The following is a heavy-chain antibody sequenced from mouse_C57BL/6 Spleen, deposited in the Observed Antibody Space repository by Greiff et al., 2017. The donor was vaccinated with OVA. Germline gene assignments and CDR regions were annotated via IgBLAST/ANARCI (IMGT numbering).Heavy chain of an antibody. CDR2: IYPGSGST. CDR3: ARERRTAQATPFAY. V-gene: IGHV1-55*01. CDR1: GYTFTSYW. Sequence: VQLQQPGAELVKPGASVKMSCKASGYTFTSYWITWVKQRPGQGLEWIGDIYPGSGSTNYNEKFKSKATLTVDTSSSTAYMQLSSLTSEDSAVYYCARERRTAQATPFAYWGQGTLVTVSA. J-gene: IGHJ3*01. D-gene: IGHD3-2*02.